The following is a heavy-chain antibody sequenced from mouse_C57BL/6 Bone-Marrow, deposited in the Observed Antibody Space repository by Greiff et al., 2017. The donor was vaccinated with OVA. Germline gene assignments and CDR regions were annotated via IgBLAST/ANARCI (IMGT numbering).Heavy chain of an antibody. J-gene: IGHJ4*01. V-gene: IGHV1-85*01. D-gene: IGHD6-1*01. CDR2: IYPRDGST. Sequence: QVQLQQSGPELVKPGASVKLSCKASGYTFTSYDINWVKQRPGQGLEWIGWIYPRDGSTKYNEKFKGKATLTVDTSSSTAYMELHSLTSEDSAVYFCASKAGHYAMDYWGQGTSVTVSS. CDR1: GYTFTSYD. CDR3: ASKAGHYAMDY.